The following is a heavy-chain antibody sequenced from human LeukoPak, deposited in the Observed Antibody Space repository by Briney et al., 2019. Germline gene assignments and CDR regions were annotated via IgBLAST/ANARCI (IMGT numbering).Heavy chain of an antibody. CDR1: GGSISSYY. Sequence: SETLSLTCTVSGGSISSYYWSWIRQPPGKGLEWIGYIYYSGSTNYNPSFESRVTMSVDRSNNQFSLKLSSVTAADTAVYYCARRVSSYYFDYWGQGTLVSVSS. CDR3: ARRVSSYYFDY. V-gene: IGHV4-59*01. J-gene: IGHJ4*02. CDR2: IYYSGST. D-gene: IGHD6-13*01.